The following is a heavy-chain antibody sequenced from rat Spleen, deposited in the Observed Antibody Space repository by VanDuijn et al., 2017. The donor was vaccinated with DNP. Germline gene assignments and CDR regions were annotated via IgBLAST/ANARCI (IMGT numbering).Heavy chain of an antibody. Sequence: EVQLVESGGGLVQPGRSLKLSCAASGFTFSNYYMAWVRQAPKKGLEWVAAISPSGSRTYYPDSVKGRFTISRDDAKTTLYLQMNSLRSEDMATYFCARHGRRVFDYWGQGVMVTVSS. J-gene: IGHJ2*01. D-gene: IGHD1-11*01. CDR3: ARHGRRVFDY. CDR1: GFTFSNYY. V-gene: IGHV5-22*01. CDR2: ISPSGSRT.